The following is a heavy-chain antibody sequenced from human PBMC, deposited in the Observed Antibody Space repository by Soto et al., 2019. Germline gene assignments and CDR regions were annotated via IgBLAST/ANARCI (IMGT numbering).Heavy chain of an antibody. CDR1: GGSFSGYY. D-gene: IGHD6-13*01. V-gene: IGHV4-34*01. CDR2: TNHSGST. Sequence: SETLSLTCAVYGGSFSGYYWSWIRQPPGKGLEWIGETNHSGSTNYNPSLKSRVTISVDTSKNQFSLKLSSVTAADTAVYYCARVWAYSSSWYNWFDPWGQGTLVTVSS. J-gene: IGHJ5*02. CDR3: ARVWAYSSSWYNWFDP.